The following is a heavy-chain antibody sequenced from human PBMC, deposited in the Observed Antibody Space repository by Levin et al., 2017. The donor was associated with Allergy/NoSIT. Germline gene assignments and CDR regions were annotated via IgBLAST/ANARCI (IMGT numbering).Heavy chain of an antibody. D-gene: IGHD5-12*01. V-gene: IGHV1-69*01. Sequence: KISCKASGGTFSSYAISWVRQAPGQGLEWMGGIIPIFGTANYAQKFQGRVTITADESTSTAYMELSRLSSEDTAVFYCARGSMATNTDKDGMEGWGKGTTVTVSS. J-gene: IGHJ6*04. CDR3: ARGSMATNTDKDGMEG. CDR2: IIPIFGTA. CDR1: GGTFSSYA.